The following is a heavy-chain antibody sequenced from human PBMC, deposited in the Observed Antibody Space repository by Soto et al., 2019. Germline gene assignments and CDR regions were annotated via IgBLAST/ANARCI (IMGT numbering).Heavy chain of an antibody. CDR2: TIPIFGTA. CDR3: ARGGSSSSGFMSYNWFDP. CDR1: GGTFSSYA. V-gene: IGHV1-69*06. J-gene: IGHJ5*02. Sequence: QVQLVQSGAEVKKPGSSVKVSCKASGGTFSSYAISWVRQAPGQGLEWMGGTIPIFGTANYAQKFQGRVTITADKSTSTAYMELSSLRSEDTAVYYCARGGSSSSGFMSYNWFDPWGQGTLVTVSS. D-gene: IGHD6-6*01.